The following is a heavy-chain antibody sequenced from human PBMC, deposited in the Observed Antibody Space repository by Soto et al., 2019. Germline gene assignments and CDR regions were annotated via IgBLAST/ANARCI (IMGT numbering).Heavy chain of an antibody. CDR3: ARPKVVPAAKPASGYYYYYMDV. Sequence: GESLKISCKGSGYSFTSYWIGWVRQMPGKGLEWMGIINPGDSDTRYSPSFQGQVTISVDKSISTAYLQWSSLKASDTAMYYCARPKVVPAAKPASGYYYYYMDVWGKGTTVTVSS. CDR2: INPGDSDT. D-gene: IGHD2-2*01. CDR1: GYSFTSYW. V-gene: IGHV5-51*01. J-gene: IGHJ6*03.